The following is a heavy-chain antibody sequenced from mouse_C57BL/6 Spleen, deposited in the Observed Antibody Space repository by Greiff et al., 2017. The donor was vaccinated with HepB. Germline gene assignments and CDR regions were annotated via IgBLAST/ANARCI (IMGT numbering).Heavy chain of an antibody. V-gene: IGHV3-6*01. CDR1: GYSITSGYY. CDR3: AREDGYYFYAMDY. CDR2: ISYDGSN. J-gene: IGHJ4*01. Sequence: EVQLQESGPGLVKPSQSLSLTCSVTGYSITSGYYWNWIRQFPGNKLEWMGYISYDGSNNYNPSLKNRISITRDTSKNQFFLKLNSVTTEDTATYYCAREDGYYFYAMDYWGQGTSVTVSS. D-gene: IGHD2-3*01.